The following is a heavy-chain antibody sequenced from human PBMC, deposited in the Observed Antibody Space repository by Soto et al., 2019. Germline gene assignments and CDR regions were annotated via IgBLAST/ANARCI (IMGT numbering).Heavy chain of an antibody. D-gene: IGHD4-17*01. CDR2: IIPIFGTA. Sequence: ASVKVSCKASGGTLNTYTITWVRQAPGQGLEWMGGIIPIFGTANYAQKFQGRVTITADESTSTAYMELSSLRSEDTAVYYCARVYGDYSFDYWGQGTLVTVSS. CDR3: ARVYGDYSFDY. V-gene: IGHV1-69*13. J-gene: IGHJ4*02. CDR1: GGTLNTYT.